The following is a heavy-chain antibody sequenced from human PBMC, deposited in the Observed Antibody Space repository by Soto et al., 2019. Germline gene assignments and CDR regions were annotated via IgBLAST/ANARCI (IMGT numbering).Heavy chain of an antibody. D-gene: IGHD6-19*01. CDR3: ARVGIAVTGGWFDP. CDR1: GGSVSSGSYY. J-gene: IGHJ5*02. CDR2: IYYSGST. Sequence: QVQLQESGPGLVKPSETLSLTCTVSGGSVSSGSYYWSWIRQPPGKGLEWIGYIYYSGSTNYNPALKSGVTISVDTSKNQFSLKLSSVTAADTAVYYCARVGIAVTGGWFDPWGQGTLVTVSS. V-gene: IGHV4-61*01.